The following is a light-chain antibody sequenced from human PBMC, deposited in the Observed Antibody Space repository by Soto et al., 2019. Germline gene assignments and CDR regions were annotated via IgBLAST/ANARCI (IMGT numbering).Light chain of an antibody. V-gene: IGKV1-5*03. CDR3: QQYDSYST. CDR1: QSISSW. Sequence: DIQMTQFPSTQSASVGDRVIITCRASQSISSWLAWYQQKPGKAPNLLIYKASSLASGVPSRFSGSGFGTEFTLNISSLQPDDIATYYCQQYDSYSTFGGGTKVEIK. J-gene: IGKJ4*01. CDR2: KAS.